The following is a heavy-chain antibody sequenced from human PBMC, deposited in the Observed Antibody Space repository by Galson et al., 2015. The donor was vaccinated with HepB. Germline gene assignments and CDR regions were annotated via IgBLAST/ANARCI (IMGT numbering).Heavy chain of an antibody. CDR3: ARDRDYRFDY. V-gene: IGHV1-18*04. J-gene: IGHJ4*02. D-gene: IGHD4/OR15-4a*01. Sequence: SVKVSCKASGYTFTVNGISWVRQAPGQGLEWMGWISANSGDTKYAQNPQGRVTLTRNTSTSTAYLELRSLRSDDTATYYCARDRDYRFDYWGQETLVTVSS. CDR2: ISANSGDT. CDR1: GYTFTVNG.